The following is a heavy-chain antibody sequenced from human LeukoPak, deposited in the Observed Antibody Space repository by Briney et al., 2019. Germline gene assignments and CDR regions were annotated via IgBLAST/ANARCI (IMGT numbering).Heavy chain of an antibody. CDR3: ARDSSGWSRFDY. CDR1: GFTFSSYS. D-gene: IGHD6-19*01. Sequence: PGGSLRLSCAASGFTFSSYSMNWVRQAPGKGLEWVSSISSSSSYIYYADSVKGRFTISRDNAKNSLYLQMNSLRAEDTAVYYCARDSSGWSRFDYWGQGTLVTVSS. V-gene: IGHV3-21*01. CDR2: ISSSSSYI. J-gene: IGHJ4*02.